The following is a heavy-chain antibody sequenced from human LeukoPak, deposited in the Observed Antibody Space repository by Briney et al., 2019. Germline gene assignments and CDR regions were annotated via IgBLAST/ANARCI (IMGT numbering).Heavy chain of an antibody. Sequence: ASVKVSCKASGYTFTSYGISWVRQAPGQGLEWMGWISAYNGNTNYAQKLQGRDTMTTDTSTSTAYMELRSLRSDDTAVYYCARGGDSSGWSNWFDPWGQGTLVTVSS. CDR2: ISAYNGNT. V-gene: IGHV1-18*01. CDR1: GYTFTSYG. D-gene: IGHD6-19*01. J-gene: IGHJ5*02. CDR3: ARGGDSSGWSNWFDP.